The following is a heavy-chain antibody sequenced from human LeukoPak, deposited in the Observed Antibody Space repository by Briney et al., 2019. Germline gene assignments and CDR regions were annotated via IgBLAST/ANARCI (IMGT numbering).Heavy chain of an antibody. D-gene: IGHD3-3*01. CDR3: VRLLDVDY. CDR2: INTDGSIT. J-gene: IGHJ4*02. V-gene: IGHV3-74*01. CDR1: GFTFSNYW. Sequence: GGSLRLSGVASGFTFSNYWMHWVRQTPGKGLVWLSRINTDGSITHYADSVKGRFTISRDNAKKTVYLQMNSLRAEDTAVYYCVRLLDVDYWGQGTLVTVSS.